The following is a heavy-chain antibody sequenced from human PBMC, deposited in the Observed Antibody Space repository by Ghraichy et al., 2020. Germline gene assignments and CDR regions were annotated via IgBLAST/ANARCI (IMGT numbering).Heavy chain of an antibody. J-gene: IGHJ5*01. D-gene: IGHD3-22*01. CDR3: ARDVWQQLIA. CDR2: INREGNEQ. CDR1: GFIFSSNW. Sequence: GGSLRLSCVASGFIFSSNWMTWVRQAPGKGLEFVANINREGNEQYYVDSVKGRFTISRDNAKSSLDLQMNSLRAEDAAVYYCARDVWQQLIAWGQGTLVTVSS. V-gene: IGHV3-7*03.